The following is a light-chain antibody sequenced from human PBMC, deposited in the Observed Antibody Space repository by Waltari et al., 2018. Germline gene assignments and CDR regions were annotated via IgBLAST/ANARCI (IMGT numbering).Light chain of an antibody. V-gene: IGKV3-15*01. Sequence: PGERATLSCRASQSVSVNLAWYQQKPGQSPRLLISGASTRATGIPARFSGSGSGTDFTLTIGSLQSEDFAVYYCQQYNSWPQTFGQGTKVEIK. CDR3: QQYNSWPQT. CDR1: QSVSVN. CDR2: GAS. J-gene: IGKJ1*01.